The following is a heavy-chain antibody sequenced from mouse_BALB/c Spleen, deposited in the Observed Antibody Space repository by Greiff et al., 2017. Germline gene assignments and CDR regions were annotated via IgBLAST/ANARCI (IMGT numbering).Heavy chain of an antibody. D-gene: IGHD2-14*01. CDR3: ARDGDYRYDGAWFAY. V-gene: IGHV2-9*02. J-gene: IGHJ3*01. CDR2: IWAGGST. CDR1: GFSLTSYG. Sequence: VQVVESGPGLVAPSQSLSITCTVSGFSLTSYGVHWVRQPPGKGLEWLGVIWAGGSTNYNSALMSRLSISKDNSKSQVFLKMNSLQTDDTAMYYCARDGDYRYDGAWFAYWGQGTLVTVSA.